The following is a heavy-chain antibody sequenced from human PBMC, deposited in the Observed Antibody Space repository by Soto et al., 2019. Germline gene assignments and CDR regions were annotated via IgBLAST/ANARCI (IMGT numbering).Heavy chain of an antibody. CDR2: ISGSGGST. J-gene: IGHJ4*02. V-gene: IGHV3-23*01. Sequence: GGSLRLSCAASGLTFSSYAMSWVRQAPGKGLEWVSAISGSGGSTYYADSVKGRFTISRDNSKNTLYLQMNSLRADDTALYYCVKSPKYDFWSGYYYIDYWGQGTLVTVSS. D-gene: IGHD3-3*01. CDR3: VKSPKYDFWSGYYYIDY. CDR1: GLTFSSYA.